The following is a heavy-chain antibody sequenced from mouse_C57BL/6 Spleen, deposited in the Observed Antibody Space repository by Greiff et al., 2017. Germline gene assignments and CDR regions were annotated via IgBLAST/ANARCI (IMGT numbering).Heavy chain of an antibody. CDR2: ISDGGSYT. J-gene: IGHJ3*01. CDR1: GFTFSSYA. Sequence: EVHLVESGGGLVKPGGSLKLSCAASGFTFSSYAMSWVRQTPEKRLEWVATISDGGSYTYYPDNVKGRFTISRDNAKNNLYLQMSHLKSEDTAMYYCAREGYSNSGAWFAYWGQGTLVTVSA. D-gene: IGHD2-5*01. CDR3: AREGYSNSGAWFAY. V-gene: IGHV5-4*01.